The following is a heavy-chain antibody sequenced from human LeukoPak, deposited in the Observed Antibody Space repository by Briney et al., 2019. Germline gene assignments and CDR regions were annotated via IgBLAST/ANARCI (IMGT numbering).Heavy chain of an antibody. Sequence: GGSLRLSCAASGFAFSTYWMSWVRQAPGKGLEWVANIKQDGNEKYYVDSVKGRFTISRDNAKNSLYLQMNSLRAEDTAVYYCARNLGVGASEGRAFDIWGQGTMVTVSS. J-gene: IGHJ3*02. CDR1: GFAFSTYW. D-gene: IGHD1-26*01. CDR3: ARNLGVGASEGRAFDI. V-gene: IGHV3-7*01. CDR2: IKQDGNEK.